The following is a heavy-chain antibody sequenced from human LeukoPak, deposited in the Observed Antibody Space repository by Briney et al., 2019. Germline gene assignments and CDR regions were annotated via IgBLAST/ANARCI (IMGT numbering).Heavy chain of an antibody. V-gene: IGHV3-53*01. CDR3: AGGVANYYDSSGYQN. J-gene: IGHJ4*02. Sequence: GGSLRLSCAASGFTVSSNYMSWVRQAPGKGLEWVSVIYSGGKTYYADSVKGRFTISRDISKNTLYLQMNSLRAEDTAVYYCAGGVANYYDSSGYQNWGQGTLVAISS. CDR1: GFTVSSNY. D-gene: IGHD3-22*01. CDR2: IYSGGKT.